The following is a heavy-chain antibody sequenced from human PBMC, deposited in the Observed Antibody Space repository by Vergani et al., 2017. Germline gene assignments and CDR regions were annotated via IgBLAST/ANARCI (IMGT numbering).Heavy chain of an antibody. Sequence: QVQLQESGPGLVKPSETLSLTCTVSGGSISSYYWSWIRQPPGKGLEWIGYIYYSGSTNYNPSLKSRVTISVDTSKNQFSLKLSSVTAADTAVYYCARQQRGLFYDSSGYYYVGYFDYWGQGTLVTVSS. V-gene: IGHV4-59*08. CDR1: GGSISSYY. D-gene: IGHD3-22*01. CDR2: IYYSGST. CDR3: ARQQRGLFYDSSGYYYVGYFDY. J-gene: IGHJ4*02.